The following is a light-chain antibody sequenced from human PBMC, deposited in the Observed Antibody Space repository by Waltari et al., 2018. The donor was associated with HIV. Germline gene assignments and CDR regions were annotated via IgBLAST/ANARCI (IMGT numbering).Light chain of an antibody. J-gene: IGLJ2*01. CDR2: EDT. CDR1: ALPTKY. CDR3: YSTDSSGNPL. V-gene: IGLV3-10*01. Sequence: SSDLTQPLSVSVSPVPTARITSSGDALPTKYAYRYQLTSDQAPVLVVYEDTRRPSGIPQRFSSASSGTMATLTISGAQVEDEADYYSYSTDSSGNPLFGGGTKLTVL.